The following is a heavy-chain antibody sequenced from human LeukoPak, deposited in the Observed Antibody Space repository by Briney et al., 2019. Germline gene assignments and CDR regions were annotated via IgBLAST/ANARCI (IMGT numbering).Heavy chain of an antibody. D-gene: IGHD3-10*01. Sequence: GGSLRLSCAASGFTFSSYAMHWVRQAPGKGLEWVAVISYDGSNKYYADSVKGRFTISRDNSKNTLYLQMNSLRAEDTAVYYCARSITMVRGVINHWGQGTLVTVSS. CDR1: GFTFSSYA. CDR3: ARSITMVRGVINH. J-gene: IGHJ4*02. V-gene: IGHV3-30-3*01. CDR2: ISYDGSNK.